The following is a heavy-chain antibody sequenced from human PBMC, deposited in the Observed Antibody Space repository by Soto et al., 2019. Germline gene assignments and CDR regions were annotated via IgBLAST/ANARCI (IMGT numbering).Heavy chain of an antibody. J-gene: IGHJ4*02. D-gene: IGHD2-15*01. CDR3: AGCSGGSCYDGYYFDY. V-gene: IGHV3-30-3*01. Sequence: QVQLVESGGGVVQPGRSLRLSCAASGFTFSSYAMHWVRQAPGKGLEWVAVISYDGSNKYYADSVKGRFTISRDNSKNTLYLQMNSLRAEDTAVYYCAGCSGGSCYDGYYFDYWGQGTLVTVSS. CDR1: GFTFSSYA. CDR2: ISYDGSNK.